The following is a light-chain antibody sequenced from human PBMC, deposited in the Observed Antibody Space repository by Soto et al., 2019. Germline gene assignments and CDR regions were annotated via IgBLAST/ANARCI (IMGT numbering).Light chain of an antibody. V-gene: IGKV3-20*01. CDR2: GAS. CDR1: QSVSNNY. Sequence: EIVLTQSPGTLSLSPGERATLSCRASQSVSNNYLAWYQQKPGQAPRRLIFGASGRATGIPDRFSGSGSGTDFTLTISRLEPEDFAVYYCQQYGTSPTFGQGTK. CDR3: QQYGTSPT. J-gene: IGKJ1*01.